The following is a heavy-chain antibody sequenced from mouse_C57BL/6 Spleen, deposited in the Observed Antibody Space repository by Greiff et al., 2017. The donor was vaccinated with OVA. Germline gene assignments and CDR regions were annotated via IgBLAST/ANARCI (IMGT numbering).Heavy chain of an antibody. CDR3: ARRAAQTLYAMDY. CDR2: INPNYGTT. J-gene: IGHJ4*01. Sequence: VQLQQSGPELVKPGASVKISCKASGYSFTDYNMNWVKQSTGKSLEWIGVINPNYGTTSYNQKFKGKATLTVDQSSSTAYMQLNSLTSEDSAVYDCARRAAQTLYAMDYWGQGTSVTVSS. V-gene: IGHV1-39*01. D-gene: IGHD3-2*02. CDR1: GYSFTDYN.